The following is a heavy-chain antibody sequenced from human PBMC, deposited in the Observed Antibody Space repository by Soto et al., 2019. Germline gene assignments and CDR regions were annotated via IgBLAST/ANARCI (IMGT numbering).Heavy chain of an antibody. CDR3: AKCFRNYAADNFDN. CDR1: GFTFNNYA. V-gene: IGHV3-23*01. CDR2: ITGGGAGT. Sequence: EVQLLESGGGLVQPGGSLRLSCAASGFTFNNYAMSWVRQAPGKGLEWVSTITGGGAGTYYADSVKGRVTISRDNSNNMLYRQTNSLRGEDTALYYCAKCFRNYAADNFDNWGQGTLVTVSS. D-gene: IGHD4-4*01. J-gene: IGHJ4*02.